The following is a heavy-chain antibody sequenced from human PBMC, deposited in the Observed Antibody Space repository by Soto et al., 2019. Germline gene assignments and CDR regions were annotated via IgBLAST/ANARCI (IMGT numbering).Heavy chain of an antibody. CDR2: IYWDDDK. J-gene: IGHJ5*02. CDR3: APQARDPGQFGP. V-gene: IGHV2-5*02. Sequence: QITLKESGPTLAKPTQTLTLTCTFSGFSLSTSGVSVGWIRQPPGKALEWLALIYWDDDKRYSPSLKSRLTITRDTAKIQVVLTITNLDPMDTATYSCAPQARDPGQFGPWGQGTLVTVSS. CDR1: GFSLSTSGVS.